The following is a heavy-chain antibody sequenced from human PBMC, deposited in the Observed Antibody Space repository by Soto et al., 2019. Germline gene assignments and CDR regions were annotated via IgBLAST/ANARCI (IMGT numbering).Heavy chain of an antibody. CDR2: IYYSGST. D-gene: IGHD2-15*01. V-gene: IGHV4-30-4*01. Sequence: SETLSLTCTVSGGSISSGDYYWSWIRQPPGKGLEWIGYIYYSGSTYYNPSLKSRVTISVDTSKSQFSLKLSSVTAADTAVYYCARDPHPTYGGKVDFDYWGQGTLVTVSS. CDR1: GGSISSGDYY. J-gene: IGHJ4*02. CDR3: ARDPHPTYGGKVDFDY.